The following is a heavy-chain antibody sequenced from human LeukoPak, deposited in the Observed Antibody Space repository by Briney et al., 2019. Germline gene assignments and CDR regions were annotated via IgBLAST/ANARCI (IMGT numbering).Heavy chain of an antibody. Sequence: AGGSLRLSCAASGFTFDDYGMSWVRQAPGKGLGWVSGINWNGGSTGYADSVKGRFTISRDNAKNSLYLQMNSLRAEDTALYYCARDLHMITFGGVVVRPFYFDYWGQGTLVTVSS. CDR1: GFTFDDYG. J-gene: IGHJ4*02. V-gene: IGHV3-20*04. CDR3: ARDLHMITFGGVVVRPFYFDY. D-gene: IGHD3-16*01. CDR2: INWNGGST.